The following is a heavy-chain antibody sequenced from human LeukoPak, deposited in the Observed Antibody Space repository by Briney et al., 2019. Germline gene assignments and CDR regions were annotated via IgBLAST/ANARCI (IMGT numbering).Heavy chain of an antibody. CDR2: ISANGGDT. V-gene: IGHV3-23*01. D-gene: IGHD1-26*01. CDR1: GFTFTSYP. CDR3: AKGRTLVGGSTRSYDY. Sequence: GGSLRLSCAASGFTFTSYPMSWVRQAPGKGLEWVSVISANGGDTFYADPVKGRFTKTRDNYKHTLYLQMNSLRVEDTAVYYCAKGRTLVGGSTRSYDYWGQGTLVTVSS. J-gene: IGHJ4*02.